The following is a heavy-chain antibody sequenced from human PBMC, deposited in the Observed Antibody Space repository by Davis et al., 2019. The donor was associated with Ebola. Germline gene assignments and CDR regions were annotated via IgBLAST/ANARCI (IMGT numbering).Heavy chain of an antibody. V-gene: IGHV3-30*18. CDR3: AKSQIDY. Sequence: PGGSLRLSCAASGFTFSSYGMHWVRQAPGKGLEWVAVISYDGSNKYYADSVKDRFTISRDNSKNTLYLQMNSLRAEDTAVYYCAKSQIDYWGQGTLVTVSS. CDR1: GFTFSSYG. CDR2: ISYDGSNK. J-gene: IGHJ4*02.